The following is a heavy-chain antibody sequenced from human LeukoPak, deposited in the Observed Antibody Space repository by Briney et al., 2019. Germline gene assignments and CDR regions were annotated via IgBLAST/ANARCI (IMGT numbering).Heavy chain of an antibody. Sequence: SETLSLTCTVSGGSISSYYWSWIRQPPGKGLEWIGYIYYSGSTNYNPSLKSRVTISVDTSKNQFSLKLSSVTAADTAVYHCARLRGPDFWSGYESYGMDVWGQGTTVTVSS. J-gene: IGHJ6*02. D-gene: IGHD3-3*01. V-gene: IGHV4-59*08. CDR2: IYYSGST. CDR3: ARLRGPDFWSGYESYGMDV. CDR1: GGSISSYY.